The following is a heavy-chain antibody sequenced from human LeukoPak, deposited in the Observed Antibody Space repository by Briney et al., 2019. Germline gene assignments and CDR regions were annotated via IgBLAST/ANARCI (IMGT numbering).Heavy chain of an antibody. J-gene: IGHJ4*02. D-gene: IGHD1-1*01. CDR3: ARNPAGIGDY. V-gene: IGHV3-48*02. CDR2: ISSGSEII. Sequence: EGSLRLSCVASGFTFSTYNMNWVRQAPGKGLEWVSFISSGSEIIYYADSVKGRFTVSRDNDKKSLYLQMHSLRDVDTAVYYCARNPAGIGDYLGQGTLVTVSS. CDR1: GFTFSTYN.